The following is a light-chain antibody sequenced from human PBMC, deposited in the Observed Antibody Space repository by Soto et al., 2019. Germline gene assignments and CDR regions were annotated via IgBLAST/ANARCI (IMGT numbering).Light chain of an antibody. CDR1: ASDVGGYNS. V-gene: IGLV2-14*03. J-gene: IGLJ1*01. CDR3: SSYATGSTLV. Sequence: QSALTQPASVSGSLGQSITISCAGTASDVGGYNSVSWYQHHPGKAPKLIICDVSNRPSGVSDRFSGSKSGNTASLTISGLQPEDEADYYCSSYATGSTLVLGTGTKLTVL. CDR2: DVS.